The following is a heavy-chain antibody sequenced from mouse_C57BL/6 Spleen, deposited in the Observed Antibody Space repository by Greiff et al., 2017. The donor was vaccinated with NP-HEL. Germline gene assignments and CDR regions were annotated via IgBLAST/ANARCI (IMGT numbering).Heavy chain of an antibody. Sequence: VQLQQSGAELARPGASVKLSCKASGYTFTSYGISWVKQRTGQGLEWIGEIYPRSGNTYYNEKFKGKATLTADKSSSTAYMELRSLTSEDSAVYFCEREGNYNNGGVAYAMDYWGQGTSVTVSS. J-gene: IGHJ4*01. CDR2: IYPRSGNT. CDR1: GYTFTSYG. V-gene: IGHV1-81*01. CDR3: EREGNYNNGGVAYAMDY. D-gene: IGHD2-5*01.